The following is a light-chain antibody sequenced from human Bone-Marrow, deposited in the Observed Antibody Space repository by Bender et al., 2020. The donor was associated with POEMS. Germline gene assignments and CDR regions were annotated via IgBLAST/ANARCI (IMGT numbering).Light chain of an antibody. Sequence: QSALTQPASVSGSPGQSITISCTGTTNDVGNYNVVSWYQQHPGKAPKVVIYDVSKRPSGVSSRFSGSKSGTSASLAITGLQAEDEADYYCQSYDSSLSGSKVFGGGTKLTVL. V-gene: IGLV2-14*02. CDR2: DVS. CDR3: QSYDSSLSGSKV. J-gene: IGLJ3*02. CDR1: TNDVGNYNV.